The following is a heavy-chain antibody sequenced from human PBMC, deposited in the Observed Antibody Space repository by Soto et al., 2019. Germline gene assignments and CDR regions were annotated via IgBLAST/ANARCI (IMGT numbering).Heavy chain of an antibody. CDR3: ARGHGRVGRQQLTTPKANWFDP. Sequence: QVQLQQWGAGLLKPSETLSLTCAVYGGSFSGYYWSWIRQPPGKGLEWIGEINHSGSTNYNPSLKGRVTISVDTSKNQFSLKLSSVTAADTAVYYCARGHGRVGRQQLTTPKANWFDPWGQGTLVTVSS. CDR1: GGSFSGYY. V-gene: IGHV4-34*01. D-gene: IGHD6-13*01. J-gene: IGHJ5*02. CDR2: INHSGST.